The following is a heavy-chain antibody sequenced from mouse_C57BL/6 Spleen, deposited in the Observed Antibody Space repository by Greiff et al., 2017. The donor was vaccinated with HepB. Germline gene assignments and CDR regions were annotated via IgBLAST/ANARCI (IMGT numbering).Heavy chain of an antibody. CDR3: AREDYYGSSYDWYFDV. D-gene: IGHD1-1*01. CDR1: GYTFTSYT. J-gene: IGHJ1*03. Sequence: QLQQSGAELARPGASVKMSCKASGYTFTSYTMHWVKQRPGQGLEWIGYINPSSGYTKYNQKFKDKATLTADKSSSTAYMQLSSLTSEDSAVYYCAREDYYGSSYDWYFDVWGTGTTVTVSS. CDR2: INPSSGYT. V-gene: IGHV1-4*01.